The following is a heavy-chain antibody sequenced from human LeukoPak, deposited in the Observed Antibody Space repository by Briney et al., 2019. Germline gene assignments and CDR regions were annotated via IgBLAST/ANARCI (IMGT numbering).Heavy chain of an antibody. D-gene: IGHD3-3*01. J-gene: IGHJ4*02. Sequence: PGGSLRLSCAASGFTFSSYGMHWVRQAPGKGLEWVAVISYDGSNKYYADSVKGRFTISRDNSKNTLYLQMNSLRAEDTAVYYCAKDVSILGPHFDYWGQGTLVTVSS. V-gene: IGHV3-30*18. CDR2: ISYDGSNK. CDR3: AKDVSILGPHFDY. CDR1: GFTFSSYG.